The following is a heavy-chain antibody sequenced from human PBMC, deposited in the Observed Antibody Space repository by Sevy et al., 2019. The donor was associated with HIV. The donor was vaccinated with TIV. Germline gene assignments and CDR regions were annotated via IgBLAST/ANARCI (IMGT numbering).Heavy chain of an antibody. V-gene: IGHV3-7*01. CDR1: GFTFSNYW. CDR3: AREQIHGSKPDYFDS. D-gene: IGHD2-2*03. J-gene: IGHJ4*02. CDR2: INQDGSEK. Sequence: GGSLRLSCAASGFTFSNYWMSWVRQAPGKGLECVANINQDGSEKYYLDSVKGRFIVSRDNAKNSLYLQMNSLRAEDSAVYYSAREQIHGSKPDYFDSWGQGTLVTCSS.